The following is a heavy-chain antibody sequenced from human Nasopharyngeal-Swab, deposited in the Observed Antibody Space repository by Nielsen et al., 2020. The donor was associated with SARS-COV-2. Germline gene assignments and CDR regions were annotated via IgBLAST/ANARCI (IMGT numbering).Heavy chain of an antibody. CDR3: ATLTVGGNNWFDP. V-gene: IGHV5-10-1*01. J-gene: IGHJ5*02. D-gene: IGHD4-23*01. Sequence: VRQMPGKGLEWMGRIDPSDSYTNYSPSFQGHVTISADKSISTAYLQWSSLKASDTAMYYCATLTVGGNNWFDPWGQGTLVTSPQ. CDR2: IDPSDSYT.